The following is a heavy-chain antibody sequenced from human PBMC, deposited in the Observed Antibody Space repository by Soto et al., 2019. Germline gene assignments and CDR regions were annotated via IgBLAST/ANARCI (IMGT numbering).Heavy chain of an antibody. V-gene: IGHV3-11*05. Sequence: QVHLVESGGGLVEPGGSLRLSCVVSGFTFSNNYMTWIRQAPGKGLEWVSYISGGSDYIHYADSVKGRFTISRDNAKNSLYLQMSSLRAEDTAVYYCARLRSNSGTRFYFDYWGQGTLVTVSS. CDR3: ARLRSNSGTRFYFDY. CDR1: GFTFSNNY. J-gene: IGHJ4*02. CDR2: ISGGSDYI. D-gene: IGHD3-10*01.